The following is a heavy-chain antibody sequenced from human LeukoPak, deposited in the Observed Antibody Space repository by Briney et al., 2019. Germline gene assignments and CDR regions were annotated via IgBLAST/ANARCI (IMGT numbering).Heavy chain of an antibody. J-gene: IGHJ4*02. D-gene: IGHD3-22*01. CDR1: GYSFPIYW. CDR3: ARRGNYYDSSGYTYYFDY. CDR2: IYPGDSDT. Sequence: GESLKISCKGSGYSFPIYWIAWVRQMPGKGLEWMGIIYPGDSDTRYSPSFQGQVTISADKSISTAYLQWSSLKASDTAMYYCARRGNYYDSSGYTYYFDYWGQGTLVTVSS. V-gene: IGHV5-51*01.